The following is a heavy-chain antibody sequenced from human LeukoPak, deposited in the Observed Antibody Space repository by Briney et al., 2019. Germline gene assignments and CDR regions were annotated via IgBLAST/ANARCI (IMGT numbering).Heavy chain of an antibody. J-gene: IGHJ3*02. CDR2: IYTSGST. D-gene: IGHD2-15*01. CDR1: GGSISSGSYY. V-gene: IGHV4-61*02. Sequence: SETLSLTCTVSGGSISSGSYYWSWIRQPAGKGLEWIGRIYTSGSTNYNPSLKSRVTISVDTSKNQSSLKLSSVTAADTAVYYCAREIVVVVAATDAFDIWGQGTMVTVSS. CDR3: AREIVVVVAATDAFDI.